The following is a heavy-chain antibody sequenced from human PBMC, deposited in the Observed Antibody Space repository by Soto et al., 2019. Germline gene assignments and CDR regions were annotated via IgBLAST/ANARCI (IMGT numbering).Heavy chain of an antibody. CDR3: ASTYSTNRYWFDP. Sequence: QDTVKESGPVLVNPSETHTLTCTVSGFSLSNAGVRVSWIRQPPWKAREWLAHFFSNDEKYYSTSLKSRLTLLKDAAKRQVVLTMTNVDPVDTATYHCASTYSTNRYWFDPWGQGPPGSVSS. D-gene: IGHD6-13*01. J-gene: IGHJ5*02. V-gene: IGHV2-26*04. CDR1: GFSLSNAGVR. CDR2: FFSNDEK.